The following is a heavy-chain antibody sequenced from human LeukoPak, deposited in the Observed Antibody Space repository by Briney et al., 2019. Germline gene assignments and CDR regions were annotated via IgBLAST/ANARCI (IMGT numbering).Heavy chain of an antibody. CDR2: ISAYNGNT. CDR1: GYTFTSYG. D-gene: IGHD3-9*01. V-gene: IGHV1-18*01. CDR3: ARNPYDILTGYTTGAFDI. Sequence: HRASVKVSCKASGYTFTSYGISWVRQAPGQGLEWMRWISAYNGNTNYAQKLQGRVTMTTDTSTSTAYMELRSLRSDDTAVYYCARNPYDILTGYTTGAFDIWGQGTMVTVSS. J-gene: IGHJ3*02.